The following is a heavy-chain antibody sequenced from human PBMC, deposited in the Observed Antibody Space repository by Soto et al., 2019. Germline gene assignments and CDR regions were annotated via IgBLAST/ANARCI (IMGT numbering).Heavy chain of an antibody. D-gene: IGHD3-22*01. CDR1: GITVSSNY. V-gene: IGHV3-66*01. CDR3: ARGPPWWAIDSSGYDNWFDP. Sequence: GGSLRLSCAASGITVSSNYMSWVRQAPGKGLEWVSVIYSDGSTYYADSVKGRFTIPRDNSKNTLYLQMNSLRAEDTAVYYCARGPPWWAIDSSGYDNWFDPWGREPWSPSPQ. J-gene: IGHJ5*02. CDR2: IYSDGST.